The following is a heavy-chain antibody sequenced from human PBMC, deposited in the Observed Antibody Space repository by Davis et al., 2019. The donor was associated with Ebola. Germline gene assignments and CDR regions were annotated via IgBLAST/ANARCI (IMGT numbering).Heavy chain of an antibody. CDR2: IYLGDSDT. V-gene: IGHV5-51*01. D-gene: IGHD2-2*01. Sequence: GESLKISCKGSGYSFTSYWIGWVRQMPGKGLEWMGIIYLGDSDTRYNPSFQGQVTISADKSISTAYLQWSSLKASDTAMYYCAREGWGGDIVVVPAATPFDYWGQGTLVTVSS. CDR1: GYSFTSYW. CDR3: AREGWGGDIVVVPAATPFDY. J-gene: IGHJ4*02.